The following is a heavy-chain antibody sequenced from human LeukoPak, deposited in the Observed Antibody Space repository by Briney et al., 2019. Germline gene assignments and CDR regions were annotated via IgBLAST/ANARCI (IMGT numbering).Heavy chain of an antibody. D-gene: IGHD2-21*02. V-gene: IGHV1-69*02. Sequence: GSSVKVSCKASGGTFSSYTISWVRQAPGQGLEWMGRIIRILGIANYAQKFQGRVTITADKSTSTAYMELSSLRSEDTAVYYCARAGPPAYCGGDCYPTYYFDYWGQGTLVTVSS. J-gene: IGHJ4*02. CDR3: ARAGPPAYCGGDCYPTYYFDY. CDR1: GGTFSSYT. CDR2: IIRILGIA.